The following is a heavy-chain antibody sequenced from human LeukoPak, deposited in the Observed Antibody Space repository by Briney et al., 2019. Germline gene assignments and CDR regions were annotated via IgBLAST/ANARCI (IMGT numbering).Heavy chain of an antibody. CDR1: GFTFSTYA. V-gene: IGHV3-30-3*01. CDR3: ARGVVEANLTLFY. Sequence: GGSLRLSCAASGFTFSTYAMHWVRQAPGKGLEWVAVISYDGSNKYYADSVKGRFTISRDNSKNTLYLQMNSLRAEDTAVYYCARGVVEANLTLFYWGQGTLVTVSS. J-gene: IGHJ4*02. CDR2: ISYDGSNK. D-gene: IGHD1-26*01.